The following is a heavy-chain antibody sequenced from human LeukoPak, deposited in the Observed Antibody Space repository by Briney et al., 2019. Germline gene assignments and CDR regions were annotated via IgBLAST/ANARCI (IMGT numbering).Heavy chain of an antibody. CDR2: ISGSSRVI. D-gene: IGHD3-22*01. CDR3: ARDMDTSGYTFDY. J-gene: IGHJ4*02. CDR1: GFTFSSYS. Sequence: GGSLRLSCAASGFTFSSYSMNWVRQAPGKGLEWISYISGSSRVIYYADSVKGRFTISRDNAKDSLYLQVNSLRDEDTAVYYCARDMDTSGYTFDYWGQGTLVIVSS. V-gene: IGHV3-48*02.